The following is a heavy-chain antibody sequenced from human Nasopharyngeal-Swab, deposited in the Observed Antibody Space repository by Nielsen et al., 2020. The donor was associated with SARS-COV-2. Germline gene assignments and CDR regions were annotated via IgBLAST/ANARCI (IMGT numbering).Heavy chain of an antibody. V-gene: IGHV1-8*01. CDR2: MNPYSGNT. CDR1: GYCFSSFY. D-gene: IGHD3-10*01. CDR3: VRLEVRGVIDP. Sequence: GSAQVSCRASGYCFSSFYFKCVLQPTGQGLEWMGWMNPYSGNTGYAQKFQGRVTMTRDNSISTAYMELSSLTPEDTAVYYCVRLEVRGVIDPWGQGTVVTVSS. J-gene: IGHJ5*02.